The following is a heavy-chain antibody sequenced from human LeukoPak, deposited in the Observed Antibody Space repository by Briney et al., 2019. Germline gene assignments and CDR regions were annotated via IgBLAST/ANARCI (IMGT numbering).Heavy chain of an antibody. CDR2: INHSGST. V-gene: IGHV4-34*01. J-gene: IGHJ4*02. CDR3: AYNDILTGYRHFDY. D-gene: IGHD3-9*01. Sequence: PSETLSLTCAVYGGSFSGYYWSWIRQPPGKGLEWIGEINHSGSTNYNPSLKSQVTISVDTSKNQFSLKLSSVTAADTAVYYCAYNDILTGYRHFDYWGQGTLVTVSS. CDR1: GGSFSGYY.